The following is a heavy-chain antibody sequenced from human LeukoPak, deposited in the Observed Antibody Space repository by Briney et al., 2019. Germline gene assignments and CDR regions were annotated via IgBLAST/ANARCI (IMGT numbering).Heavy chain of an antibody. CDR1: GGTFSSYT. CDR2: IIPILGIA. Sequence: SVKVSCKASGGTFSSYTISWVRQAPGQGLEWMGRIIPILGIANYAQKFQGRVTITADKSTSTAYMELSSLRSEDTAVYYCARETDIVVVVAAHPGAFDIWGQGTMATVSS. CDR3: ARETDIVVVVAAHPGAFDI. J-gene: IGHJ3*02. D-gene: IGHD2-15*01. V-gene: IGHV1-69*04.